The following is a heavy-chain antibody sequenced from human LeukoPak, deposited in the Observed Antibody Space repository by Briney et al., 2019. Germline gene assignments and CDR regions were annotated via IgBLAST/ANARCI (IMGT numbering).Heavy chain of an antibody. CDR3: AREFQDPWKYYYDSSGPGPDAFDI. CDR1: GGSISSGSYY. Sequence: SETLSLTCTVSGGSISSGSYYWSWIRQPPGKGLEWIGYIYYGGSTNYNPSLKSRVTISVDTSKNQFSLKLSSVTAADTAVYYCAREFQDPWKYYYDSSGPGPDAFDIWGQGTMVTVSS. CDR2: IYYGGST. D-gene: IGHD3-22*01. J-gene: IGHJ3*02. V-gene: IGHV4-61*01.